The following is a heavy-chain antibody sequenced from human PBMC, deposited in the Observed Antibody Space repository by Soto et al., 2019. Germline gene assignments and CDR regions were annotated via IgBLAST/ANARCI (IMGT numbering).Heavy chain of an antibody. D-gene: IGHD4-17*01. CDR2: IYPSGST. J-gene: IGHJ5*02. Sequence: PSETLSLTCAVSGGSISSNNWWSWVRQPPGKGLEWIGEIYPSGSTNYNPSLNSRVTISVDRSKNQFSLELSSVAAADTAVYYCARHTFYGDYDSWFDPWGQGTLVTVSS. CDR3: ARHTFYGDYDSWFDP. V-gene: IGHV4-4*02. CDR1: GGSISSNNW.